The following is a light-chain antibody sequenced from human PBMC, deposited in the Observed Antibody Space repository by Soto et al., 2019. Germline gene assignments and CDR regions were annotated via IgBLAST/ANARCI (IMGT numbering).Light chain of an antibody. CDR2: DVS. V-gene: IGKV1-5*01. J-gene: IGKJ4*01. Sequence: DIQMTQSPSILSASVGDSVTITCRASQSISIWLAWYQQKPGKAPKLLIFDVSTLESWVPSRFSGSRSGTEFTLTISSLQPDDFATYFCQQYHSYSPLTFGGGTKVEIK. CDR3: QQYHSYSPLT. CDR1: QSISIW.